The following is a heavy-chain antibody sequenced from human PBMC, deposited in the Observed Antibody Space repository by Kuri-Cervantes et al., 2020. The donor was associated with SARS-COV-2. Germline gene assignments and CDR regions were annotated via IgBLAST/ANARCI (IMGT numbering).Heavy chain of an antibody. CDR3: AGFPEWELLPFDI. Sequence: GESLKISCAASGFTFSTYGMHWVRQAPGKGLEWVALISYEGNEYYADFVRGRFTISRDNSKNTLYPPLNNLRTEDTAVYYCAGFPEWELLPFDIWGQGTMVTVSS. J-gene: IGHJ3*02. CDR1: GFTFSTYG. D-gene: IGHD1-26*01. V-gene: IGHV3-30*03. CDR2: ISYEGNE.